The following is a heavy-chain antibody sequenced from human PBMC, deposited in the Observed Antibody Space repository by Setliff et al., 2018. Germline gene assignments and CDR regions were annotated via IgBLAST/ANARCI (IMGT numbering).Heavy chain of an antibody. J-gene: IGHJ4*02. D-gene: IGHD4-17*01. Sequence: PGGSLRLSCAASGFTFSRYWMTWVRQAPGKGLEWVANIKQDGSEKYYVDSVKGRFTISRDNAKNSLYLQMNSLRAEDTAIYYCVKRQDSGGSHPVVDYWGQGILVTVSS. V-gene: IGHV3-7*03. CDR1: GFTFSRYW. CDR2: IKQDGSEK. CDR3: VKRQDSGGSHPVVDY.